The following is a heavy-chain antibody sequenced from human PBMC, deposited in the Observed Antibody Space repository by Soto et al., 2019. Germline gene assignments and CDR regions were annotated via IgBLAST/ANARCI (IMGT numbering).Heavy chain of an antibody. Sequence: QVQLLQSGAEVKKPGASVKVSCKASGYTFTSYSISWVRQAPGQGLEWMGWISAYNGNTYHARKLQGRVTMTTDTSTSTAYMELMSLRSDDTAVYYCARDVGYGLIDYWGQGTLVTVSS. CDR3: ARDVGYGLIDY. J-gene: IGHJ4*02. CDR1: GYTFTSYS. CDR2: ISAYNGNT. V-gene: IGHV1-18*01. D-gene: IGHD5-18*01.